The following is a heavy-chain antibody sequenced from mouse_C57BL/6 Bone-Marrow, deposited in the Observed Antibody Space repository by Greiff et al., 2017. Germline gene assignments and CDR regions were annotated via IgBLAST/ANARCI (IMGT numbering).Heavy chain of an antibody. CDR3: ARGRLRDYYAMDY. D-gene: IGHD2-2*01. CDR1: GFTFSDYG. Sequence: EVMLVESGGGLVQPGGSLKLSCAASGFTFSDYGMAWVRQAPRKGPEWVAFISNLAYSIYYADTVTGRFTISRENAKNTLYLEMSSLRSEDTAMYYCARGRLRDYYAMDYWGQGTSVTVSS. V-gene: IGHV5-15*01. CDR2: ISNLAYSI. J-gene: IGHJ4*01.